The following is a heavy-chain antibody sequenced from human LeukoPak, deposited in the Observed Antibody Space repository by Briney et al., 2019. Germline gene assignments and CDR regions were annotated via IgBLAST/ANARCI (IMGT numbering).Heavy chain of an antibody. D-gene: IGHD2/OR15-2a*01. V-gene: IGHV3-74*01. CDR1: GFTFSSYW. Sequence: GGSLRLSCAASGFTFSSYWMHWVRQVPGKGPEWVLLISADGIRTTYADSVKGRFIISRDNAKNTLYLQMSSLRAEDTAVYYCTRGISYTMNIWGQGTTVTVSS. CDR2: ISADGIRT. CDR3: TRGISYTMNI. J-gene: IGHJ6*02.